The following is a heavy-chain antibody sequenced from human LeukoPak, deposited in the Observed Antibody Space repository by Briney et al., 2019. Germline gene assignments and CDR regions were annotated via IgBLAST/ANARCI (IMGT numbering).Heavy chain of an antibody. CDR2: INHSGST. CDR1: GGSFSGYY. CDR3: ARGRGYYDSRGYYPYYYMDV. Sequence: PSETLSLTCAVYGGSFSGYYWSWIRQPPGKGLEWIGEINHSGSTNYNPSLKSRVTISVDTSKNQFSLKLSSVTAADTAVYYCARGRGYYDSRGYYPYYYMDVWGKGTTVTVSS. D-gene: IGHD3-22*01. V-gene: IGHV4-34*01. J-gene: IGHJ6*03.